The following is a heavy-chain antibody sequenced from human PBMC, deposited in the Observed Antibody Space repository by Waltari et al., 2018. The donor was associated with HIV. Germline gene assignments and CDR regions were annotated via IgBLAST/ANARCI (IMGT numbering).Heavy chain of an antibody. CDR2: VNDSGDT. V-gene: IGHV4-34*02. Sequence: VHLQQWAAGLPKTSETLSLTCAGYGGSFNGYSWTWIRQSPGRGLEWIGEVNDSGDTNYNSSLKSRATMSVNTFKNQFSLKLMSVTAADTATYYCARGDYYYYDSSGLDSWGQGTPVTVSS. J-gene: IGHJ1*01. CDR3: ARGDYYYYDSSGLDS. CDR1: GGSFNGYS. D-gene: IGHD3-22*01.